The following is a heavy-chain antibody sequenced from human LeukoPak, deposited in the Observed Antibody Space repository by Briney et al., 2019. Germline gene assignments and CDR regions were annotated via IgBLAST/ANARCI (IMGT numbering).Heavy chain of an antibody. J-gene: IGHJ4*02. Sequence: GGSLRLSCASSGFTFSSYAMSWVRQAPGKGLEWVSAISGSGGSTYYADSVKGRFTISRDNSKNTLYLQMNSLRAEDTAVYYCANGGIAVAGTAYWGQGTLVTVSS. CDR3: ANGGIAVAGTAY. CDR1: GFTFSSYA. D-gene: IGHD6-19*01. V-gene: IGHV3-23*01. CDR2: ISGSGGST.